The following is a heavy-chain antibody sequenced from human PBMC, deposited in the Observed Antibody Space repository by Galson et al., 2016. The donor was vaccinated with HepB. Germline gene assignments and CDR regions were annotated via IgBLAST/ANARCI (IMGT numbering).Heavy chain of an antibody. CDR1: GYTFTGYF. Sequence: SVKVSCKASGYTFTGYFMHWVRQAPGQGLEWMGRINPNSGGTNYAQKFQGRVTMTRDTSISTAYMELGRLRSDDTAVYYCARYRIAIFDYWGQGTLVTVSS. CDR2: INPNSGGT. CDR3: ARYRIAIFDY. V-gene: IGHV1-2*06. D-gene: IGHD2-21*01. J-gene: IGHJ4*02.